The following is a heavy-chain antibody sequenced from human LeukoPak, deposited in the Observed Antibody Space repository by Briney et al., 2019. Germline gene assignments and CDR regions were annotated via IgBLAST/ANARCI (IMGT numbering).Heavy chain of an antibody. J-gene: IGHJ6*03. V-gene: IGHV4-4*09. CDR1: GGSISSYY. CDR2: IYSSGST. CDR3: AGMTTIVYYYMDV. D-gene: IGHD2-21*02. Sequence: SETLSLTCTVSGGSISSYYWSWIRQPPGKGLEWIGYIYSSGSTNYNPSLESRVTISVDTSKNQFSLKLSSVTAADTAVYYCAGMTTIVYYYMDVWGKGTTVTVSS.